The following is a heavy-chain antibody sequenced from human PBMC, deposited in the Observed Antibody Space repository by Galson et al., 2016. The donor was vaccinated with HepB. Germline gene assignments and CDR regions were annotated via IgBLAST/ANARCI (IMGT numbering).Heavy chain of an antibody. J-gene: IGHJ4*02. CDR2: INPGNGQT. Sequence: SVKVSCKASGYRFTSFVIHWMRQAPGQSLEWMGWINPGNGQTKYSQKFQDRVTITRDTSASTAFMVMSSLRAEDTAVYSCARVHSYGSGSPYYFDFWGQGTLVTVSS. V-gene: IGHV1-3*01. CDR3: ARVHSYGSGSPYYFDF. CDR1: GYRFTSFV. D-gene: IGHD3-10*01.